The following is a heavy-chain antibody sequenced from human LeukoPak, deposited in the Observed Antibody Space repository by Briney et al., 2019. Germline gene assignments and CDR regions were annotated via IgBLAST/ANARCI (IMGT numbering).Heavy chain of an antibody. V-gene: IGHV4-4*07. J-gene: IGHJ4*02. CDR1: GGSFSNYF. Sequence: SETLSLTCSVSGGSFSNYFWSWVRQPAGKGLEWIGRIYPSGNTNYNPSLKSRVTLSVDTSKTHFYLSLSSVTAADTAVYYCARRARRVTIQYDYWGQGTQVTVSS. D-gene: IGHD3-10*01. CDR2: IYPSGNT. CDR3: ARRARRVTIQYDY.